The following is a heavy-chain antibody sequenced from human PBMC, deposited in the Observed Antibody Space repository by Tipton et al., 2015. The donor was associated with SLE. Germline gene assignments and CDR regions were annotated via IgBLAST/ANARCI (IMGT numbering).Heavy chain of an antibody. Sequence: QVQLVQSGGGVVQPGRFLRLSCAASGFTFSSSGMHWVRQAPGKGLEWVAVIWYDGSNKYYADSVKGRFTISRDNSKNTLYLQMNSLRAEDTAVYYCARDRGSGSTIFDYWGQGTLVTVSS. CDR2: IWYDGSNK. D-gene: IGHD1-26*01. V-gene: IGHV3-33*01. J-gene: IGHJ4*02. CDR1: GFTFSSSG. CDR3: ARDRGSGSTIFDY.